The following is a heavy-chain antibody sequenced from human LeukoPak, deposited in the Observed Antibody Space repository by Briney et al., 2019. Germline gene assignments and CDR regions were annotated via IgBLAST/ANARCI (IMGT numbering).Heavy chain of an antibody. D-gene: IGHD3-10*01. CDR2: ISGSGGGT. Sequence: GGSLRLSCAASGFTFSSYAMSWVRQTPGSGLEYVSAISGSGGGTWYADSMKGRFTISRDNSKSTLYLQINSLRAEDTAVYYCAKVPSSLSGAGQRYFDYWGQGTLVTVSS. J-gene: IGHJ4*02. V-gene: IGHV3-23*01. CDR1: GFTFSSYA. CDR3: AKVPSSLSGAGQRYFDY.